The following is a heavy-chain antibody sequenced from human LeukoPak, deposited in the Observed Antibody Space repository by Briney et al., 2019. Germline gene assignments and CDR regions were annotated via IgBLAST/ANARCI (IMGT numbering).Heavy chain of an antibody. J-gene: IGHJ4*02. CDR1: GFTFSSFG. D-gene: IGHD3-22*01. CDR2: IWYDGSNK. Sequence: GGSLRLSCAASGFTFSSFGMHWVRQAPGKGLEWVAIIWYDGSNKYYADSVKGRFTISRDNSKNTLYLQMNSLRAEDTAVYYCARDRGYYYDSSGRSVGYWGQGTLVTVSS. CDR3: ARDRGYYYDSSGRSVGY. V-gene: IGHV3-33*01.